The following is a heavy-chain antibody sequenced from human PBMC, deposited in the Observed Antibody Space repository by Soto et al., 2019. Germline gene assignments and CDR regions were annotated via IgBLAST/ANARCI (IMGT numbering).Heavy chain of an antibody. CDR2: IIPIFGTA. CDR1: GGTFSSYA. CDR3: ARGGVLWFGELVNGYGMDV. D-gene: IGHD3-10*01. Sequence: SVKVSCKASGGTFSSYATSWVRQAPGQGLEWTGGIIPIFGTANYAQKFQGRVTITADESTSTAYMELSSLRSEDTAVYYCARGGVLWFGELVNGYGMDVWGQGTTVTVSS. J-gene: IGHJ6*02. V-gene: IGHV1-69*13.